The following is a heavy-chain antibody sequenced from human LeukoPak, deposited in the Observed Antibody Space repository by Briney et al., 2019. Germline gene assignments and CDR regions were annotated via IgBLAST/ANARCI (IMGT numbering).Heavy chain of an antibody. CDR1: GGSISSEDYY. CDR3: ARDAGYSYGPFDY. D-gene: IGHD5-18*01. Sequence: SETLSLTCTVSGGSISSEDYYWSWIRQPPGEGLEWIGSIYYSGSTYYNPSLKSRVTISGDTPKNQFSLKLSSVTAADTAVYYCARDAGYSYGPFDYWGQGTLVTVSS. J-gene: IGHJ4*02. CDR2: IYYSGST. V-gene: IGHV4-30-4*01.